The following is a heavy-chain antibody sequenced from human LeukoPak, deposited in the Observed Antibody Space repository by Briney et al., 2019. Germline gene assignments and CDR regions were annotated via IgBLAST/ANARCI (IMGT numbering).Heavy chain of an antibody. V-gene: IGHV3-33*01. CDR3: ARDRGERKYFDY. J-gene: IGHJ4*02. CDR1: GFTFRNFG. CDR2: IWYDGSNK. D-gene: IGHD1-1*01. Sequence: GGSLRLSCAASGFTFRNFGMHWVRQAPGKGLEWVAVIWYDGSNKIYVDSVKGRFTVSRDNSKNALYLQMNSLRAEDTAVYHCARDRGERKYFDYWGQGTLVIVSS.